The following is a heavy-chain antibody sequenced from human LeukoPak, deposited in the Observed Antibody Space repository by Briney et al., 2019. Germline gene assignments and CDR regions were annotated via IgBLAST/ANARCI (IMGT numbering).Heavy chain of an antibody. V-gene: IGHV3-72*01. CDR1: GFTFSDHY. D-gene: IGHD3-10*01. Sequence: GGSLRLSCVVSGFTFSDHYMDWVRQAPGKGLEWVGRTRNKAESYTTEYAASVKGRFTISRADSKNSLSLQMNRLKTEDTAVYYCVAMIREVGYWGQGTLVTVSS. CDR2: TRNKAESYTT. CDR3: VAMIREVGY. J-gene: IGHJ4*02.